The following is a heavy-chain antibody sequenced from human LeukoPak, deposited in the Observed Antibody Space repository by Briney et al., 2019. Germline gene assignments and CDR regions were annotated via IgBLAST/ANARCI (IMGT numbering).Heavy chain of an antibody. CDR2: ISNSGGST. D-gene: IGHD6-13*01. Sequence: GGSLRLSCAASGFTFSSYVMSWVRQAPGKGLEWVSSISNSGGSTYYADSVKGRFIISRDNSKNTLYLQMNSLRAEDTAVYYCAKHSWYSSSWSHLDYWGQGTLVTVSS. V-gene: IGHV3-23*01. CDR1: GFTFSSYV. CDR3: AKHSWYSSSWSHLDY. J-gene: IGHJ4*02.